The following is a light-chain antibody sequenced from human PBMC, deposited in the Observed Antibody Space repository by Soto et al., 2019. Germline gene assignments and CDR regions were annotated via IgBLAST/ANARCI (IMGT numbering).Light chain of an antibody. J-gene: IGKJ1*01. V-gene: IGKV3-20*01. CDR3: QRYGSSCT. Sequence: PGERATLSCRASQSVSTYLAWYQQKPGQAPRLLICGASSRATGIPDRGSGSGSEADFTLTSSRLEAYDFADYYCQRYGSSCTFGQGTTVDIK. CDR2: GAS. CDR1: QSVSTY.